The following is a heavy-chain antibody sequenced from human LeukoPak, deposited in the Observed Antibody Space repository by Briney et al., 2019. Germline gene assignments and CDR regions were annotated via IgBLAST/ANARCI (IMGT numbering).Heavy chain of an antibody. Sequence: PETLSLTCTVSGGSISSSSYYWGWIRQPPGEGLEWIGSINYSGNTYYNPYLKIRVTISVATSKNQFSLKVSSVTAADTAVYYCARRIPGVFFDYWGQGTLVTVSS. CDR2: INYSGNT. CDR3: ARRIPGVFFDY. V-gene: IGHV4-39*01. D-gene: IGHD2-21*01. CDR1: GGSISSSSYY. J-gene: IGHJ4*02.